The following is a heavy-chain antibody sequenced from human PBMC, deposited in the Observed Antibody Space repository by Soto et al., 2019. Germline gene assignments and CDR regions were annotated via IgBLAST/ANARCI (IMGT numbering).Heavy chain of an antibody. CDR3: AKGRAIKVYAVDILFDY. J-gene: IGHJ4*01. D-gene: IGHD3-10*01. Sequence: GSLRLSCKASGFSFSDYAMTWVRQAPGKGLEWVSVISGSGDNTFYAASVKGRFAISRDNSKNVLYLQMNSLSADDAAVYFCAKGRAIKVYAVDILFDYWDLGTLVTVSS. V-gene: IGHV3-23*01. CDR2: ISGSGDNT. CDR1: GFSFSDYA.